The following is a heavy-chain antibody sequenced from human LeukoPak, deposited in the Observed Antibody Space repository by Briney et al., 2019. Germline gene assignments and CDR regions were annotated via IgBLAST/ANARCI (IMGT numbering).Heavy chain of an antibody. D-gene: IGHD2-2*01. CDR1: GGSFSGYY. CDR2: INHSGST. V-gene: IGHV4-34*01. CDR3: ARPGHCTSSSCYGGDAFDF. Sequence: PSETLSLTCAVYGGSFSGYYWSWIRQPPGKGLEWIGEINHSGSTNYNPSLKSRVTISVDTSKNQFSLNLSSVTVADTAVYYCARPGHCTSSSCYGGDAFDFWGQGTRVTVSS. J-gene: IGHJ3*01.